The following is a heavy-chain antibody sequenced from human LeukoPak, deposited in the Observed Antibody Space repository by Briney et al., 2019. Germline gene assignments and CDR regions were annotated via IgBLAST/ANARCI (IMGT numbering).Heavy chain of an antibody. J-gene: IGHJ4*02. Sequence: PGGSLRLSCAASGFTFSSYSMNWVPQAPGEGLEWVSSICSSSRYIYYADSVTGRFTISRDNAKNSLYLQMNSLRAEDTAVYYCARDVTTVTSDFDYWGQGTLVTVSS. V-gene: IGHV3-21*01. CDR3: ARDVTTVTSDFDY. CDR2: ICSSSRYI. CDR1: GFTFSSYS. D-gene: IGHD4-17*01.